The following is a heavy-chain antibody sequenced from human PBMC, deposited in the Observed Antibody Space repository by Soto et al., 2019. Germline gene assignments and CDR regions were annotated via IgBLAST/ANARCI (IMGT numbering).Heavy chain of an antibody. Sequence: QVQLVESGGGLVKPGGSLRLSCAATGFSFSDYDMTWIRQAPGQGLEWLSYISRTDSSKYYAGSVKGRFTISVDSAKRSVYLQMNSLRADDTAVYYCARDLYGVDVWGQGTTVIVSS. V-gene: IGHV3-11*01. CDR3: ARDLYGVDV. J-gene: IGHJ6*02. CDR1: GFSFSDYD. CDR2: ISRTDSSK.